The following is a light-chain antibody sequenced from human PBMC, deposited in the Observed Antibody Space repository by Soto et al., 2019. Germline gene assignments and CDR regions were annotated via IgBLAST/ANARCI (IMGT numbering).Light chain of an antibody. J-gene: IGKJ4*01. CDR3: QQRYNVLALT. CDR2: AAS. Sequence: DIQMTQSPSSLSASVGDRVTITFRASQSISNYVNWYQQKPGKAPKVLIYAASSLQSGVPSRFRGCGSGTDFTLTISSLQPEDFATYSCQQRYNVLALTFGGGTKVQIK. V-gene: IGKV1-39*01. CDR1: QSISNY.